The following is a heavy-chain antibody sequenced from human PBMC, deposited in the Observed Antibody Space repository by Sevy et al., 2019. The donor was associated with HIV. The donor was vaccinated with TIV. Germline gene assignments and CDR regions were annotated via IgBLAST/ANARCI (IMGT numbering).Heavy chain of an antibody. CDR3: ARDRSVYDCSPYYFDY. D-gene: IGHD3-22*01. CDR1: GYTFTSYG. J-gene: IGHJ4*02. CDR2: ISAYNGNT. V-gene: IGHV1-18*01. Sequence: ASVKVSCKASGYTFTSYGISWVGQAPGQGLEWMGWISAYNGNTNYAQKLQGRVTMTTDTSTSTAYMELRSLRSDDTAVYYCARDRSVYDCSPYYFDYWGQGTPVAVSS.